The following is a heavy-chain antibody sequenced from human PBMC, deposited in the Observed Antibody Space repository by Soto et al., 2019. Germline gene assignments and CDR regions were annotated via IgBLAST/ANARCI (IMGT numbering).Heavy chain of an antibody. V-gene: IGHV1-2*02. CDR3: ARDSIGYCEDTTCYYFDY. J-gene: IGHJ4*02. Sequence: GASVKVSCKGSGYTFTGYYVNWVRQAPGQGLEWMGWINPKDGATKYAEKFEGRMLLTRDTSIDTAYMELTRLSSDDTAVYYCARDSIGYCEDTTCYYFDYWGQGTLVTVS. D-gene: IGHD2-2*01. CDR2: INPKDGAT. CDR1: GYTFTGYY.